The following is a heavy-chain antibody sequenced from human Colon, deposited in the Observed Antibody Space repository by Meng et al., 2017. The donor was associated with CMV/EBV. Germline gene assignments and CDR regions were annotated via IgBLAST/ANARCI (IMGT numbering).Heavy chain of an antibody. CDR3: ARAQGSEGNYYYFGMDV. Sequence: GESLKISCAASGFTFSDYYMSWIRQAPGKGLEWVSYISSSGSTIYYADSVKGRFTISRDNAKNSLYLQMNSLRAEDTAVYYCARAQGSEGNYYYFGMDVWGQGTTVTVSS. CDR1: GFTFSDYY. CDR2: ISSSGSTI. J-gene: IGHJ6*02. D-gene: IGHD2-15*01. V-gene: IGHV3-11*01.